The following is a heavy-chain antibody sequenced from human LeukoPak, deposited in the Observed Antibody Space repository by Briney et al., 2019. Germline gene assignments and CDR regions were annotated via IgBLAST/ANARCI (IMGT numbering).Heavy chain of an antibody. CDR2: ISGSGGST. Sequence: GALRLSCAASGFTFSSYSMNWVRQAPGKGLEWISAISGSGGSTYYADSVKGRFTISRDNSKNTLYLQMNSLRAEDTAVYYCAKELVGFDYWGQGTLVTVSS. J-gene: IGHJ4*02. D-gene: IGHD2-15*01. CDR1: GFTFSSYS. CDR3: AKELVGFDY. V-gene: IGHV3-23*01.